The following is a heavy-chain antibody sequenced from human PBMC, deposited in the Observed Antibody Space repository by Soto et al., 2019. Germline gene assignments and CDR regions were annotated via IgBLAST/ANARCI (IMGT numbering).Heavy chain of an antibody. V-gene: IGHV3-23*01. CDR3: AKTFLGGVYAILFEYYYMDV. CDR2: ISGSGGST. CDR1: GFTFSSYA. Sequence: GGSLRLSCAASGFTFSSYAMSWVRQAPGKGLEWVSAISGSGGSTYYADSVKGRFTISRDNSKNTLYLQMNSLRAEDTAVYYCAKTFLGGVYAILFEYYYMDVWGKGTTVTVSS. J-gene: IGHJ6*03. D-gene: IGHD2-8*01.